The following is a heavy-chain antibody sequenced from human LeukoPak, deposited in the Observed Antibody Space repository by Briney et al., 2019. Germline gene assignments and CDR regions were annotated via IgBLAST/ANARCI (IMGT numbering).Heavy chain of an antibody. D-gene: IGHD3/OR15-3a*01. CDR2: ISWSGGK. J-gene: IGHJ3*02. CDR3: AHRGFGTSYSDAFDI. CDR1: GFSLSTRGEG. Sequence: SGPTLVNPTQTLTLTCSFSGFSLSTRGEGVGWIRQPPGEALEWLALISWSGGKRYRPSLRNRLTITTDTSKNQVVLTMTNMDPVDTATYFCAHRGFGTSYSDAFDIWGQGTMVTVSS. V-gene: IGHV2-5*01.